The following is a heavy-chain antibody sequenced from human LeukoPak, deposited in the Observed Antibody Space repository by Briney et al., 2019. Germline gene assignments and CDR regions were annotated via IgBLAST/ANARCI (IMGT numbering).Heavy chain of an antibody. CDR3: ARETYSSSWSAKFYYYYYMDV. CDR2: ISSSGSTI. CDR1: GFTFSDYY. J-gene: IGHJ6*03. Sequence: GGSLRLSCAASGFTFSDYYMSWIRQAPGKGLEWVSYISSSGSTIYYADSVKGRFTISRDNAKNSLYLQMNSVRAEDRAVYYCARETYSSSWSAKFYYYYYMDVWGKGTTVTVSS. V-gene: IGHV3-11*04. D-gene: IGHD6-13*01.